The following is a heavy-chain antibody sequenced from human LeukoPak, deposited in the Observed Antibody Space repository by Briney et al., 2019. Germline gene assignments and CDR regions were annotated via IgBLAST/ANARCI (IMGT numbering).Heavy chain of an antibody. V-gene: IGHV1-46*01. Sequence: ASVKVSCKASGYTFTSYYMHWVRQAPGQGLEWMGIINPSGGSTSHAQKFQGRVTMTRDMSTSTVYMELSSLRSEDTAVYYCARTTTRRGFDPWGQGTLVTVSS. J-gene: IGHJ5*02. CDR3: ARTTTRRGFDP. CDR2: INPSGGST. CDR1: GYTFTSYY. D-gene: IGHD4-17*01.